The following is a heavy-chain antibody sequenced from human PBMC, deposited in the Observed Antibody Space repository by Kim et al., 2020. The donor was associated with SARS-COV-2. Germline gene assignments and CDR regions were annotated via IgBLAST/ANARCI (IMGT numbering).Heavy chain of an antibody. J-gene: IGHJ4*01. V-gene: IGHV3-30*04. CDR2: ISYDGSNK. D-gene: IGHD3-10*01. CDR3: ARDSRATMVRGVYYFDY. CDR1: GFTFSSYA. Sequence: GGSLRLSCAASGFTFSSYAMHWVRQAPGKGLEWVAVISYDGSNKYYADSVKGRFTISRDNSKNTLYLQMNSLRAEDTAVYYCARDSRATMVRGVYYFDY.